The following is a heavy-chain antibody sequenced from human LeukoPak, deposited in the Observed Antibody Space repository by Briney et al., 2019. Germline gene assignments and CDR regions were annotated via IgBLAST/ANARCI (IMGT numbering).Heavy chain of an antibody. J-gene: IGHJ4*02. CDR3: ARGVRRITIFGVPKGFDY. CDR2: INRSGST. V-gene: IGHV4-34*01. CDR1: GGSFSGYY. D-gene: IGHD3-3*01. Sequence: SETLSLSCAVYGGSFSGYYWSWIRQPPGKGLEWIGEINRSGSTNYNPSLKSRVTISVDTSKNQFSLKLSSVTAADTAVYYCARGVRRITIFGVPKGFDYWGQGTLVTVSS.